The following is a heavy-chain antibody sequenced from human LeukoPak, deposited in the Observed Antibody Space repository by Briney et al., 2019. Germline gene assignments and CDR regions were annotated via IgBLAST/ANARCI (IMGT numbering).Heavy chain of an antibody. Sequence: SETLSLTCTVSGGSVSGYYWSSIRQSAGKGLEWIGRIHFTGSTNYNPSLKSRVTMSVDTSKNQFSLKLTSVTAADTAVYYCARHGQRYDYVWGSYRPVTFFDYWGQGTLVTVSS. CDR2: IHFTGST. J-gene: IGHJ4*02. CDR3: ARHGQRYDYVWGSYRPVTFFDY. V-gene: IGHV4-4*07. D-gene: IGHD3-16*02. CDR1: GGSVSGYY.